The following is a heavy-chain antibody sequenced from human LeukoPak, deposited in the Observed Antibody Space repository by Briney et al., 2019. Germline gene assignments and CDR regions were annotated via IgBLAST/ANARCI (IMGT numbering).Heavy chain of an antibody. J-gene: IGHJ1*01. CDR2: IYSDRST. Sequence: GGSLRLSCTASGFTINNNYMSWVRQAPGKGLEWVAIIYSDRSTYYPESVKGRFTISRDDSKNMLLLQMDSLRVEDAAIYYCARDSAFSSYSNWGQGTLVTVSS. D-gene: IGHD2-15*01. V-gene: IGHV3-53*01. CDR3: ARDSAFSSYSN. CDR1: GFTINNNY.